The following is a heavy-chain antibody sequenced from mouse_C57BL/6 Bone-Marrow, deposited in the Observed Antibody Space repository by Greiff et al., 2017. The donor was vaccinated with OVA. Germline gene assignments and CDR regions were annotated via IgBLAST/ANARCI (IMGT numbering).Heavy chain of an antibody. CDR2: IYPSDSET. V-gene: IGHV1-61*01. Sequence: VQLQQPGAELVRPGSSVKLSCKASGYTFTSYWMDWVKQRPGQGIEWIGNIYPSDSETHYNQKFKDKATLTVDKSSSTAYMQLSSLTSEDSAVYYCARVTLYYFDYWGQGTTLTVSS. D-gene: IGHD2-12*01. CDR3: ARVTLYYFDY. CDR1: GYTFTSYW. J-gene: IGHJ2*01.